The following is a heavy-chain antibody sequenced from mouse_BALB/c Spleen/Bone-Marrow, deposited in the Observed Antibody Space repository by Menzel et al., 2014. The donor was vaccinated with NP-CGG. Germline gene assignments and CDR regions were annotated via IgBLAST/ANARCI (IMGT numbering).Heavy chain of an antibody. CDR2: INPSSGYT. CDR1: GYTFTTYT. V-gene: IGHV1-4*01. Sequence: VQRVESGAELARPGASVKMSCRASGYTFTTYTVHWVKQRPGQGLEWIGYINPSSGYTYYNQKFKDKATLTADKSSSAAYLQLSSLTSEDSAVYYCARVYGNYDAMDYWGQGTSVTVSS. CDR3: ARVYGNYDAMDY. J-gene: IGHJ4*01. D-gene: IGHD2-1*01.